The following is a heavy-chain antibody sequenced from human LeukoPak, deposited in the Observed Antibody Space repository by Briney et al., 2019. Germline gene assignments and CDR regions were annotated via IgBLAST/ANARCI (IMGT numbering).Heavy chain of an antibody. D-gene: IGHD2-15*01. Sequence: SETLSLTRAVYGGSFSGYYWSWIRQPPGKGLEWIGEINHSGSTNYNPSLKSRVTISVDTSKNQFSLKLSSVTAADTAVYYCARAVVVAATFDYWGQGTLVTVSS. CDR1: GGSFSGYY. J-gene: IGHJ4*02. CDR2: INHSGST. CDR3: ARAVVVAATFDY. V-gene: IGHV4-34*01.